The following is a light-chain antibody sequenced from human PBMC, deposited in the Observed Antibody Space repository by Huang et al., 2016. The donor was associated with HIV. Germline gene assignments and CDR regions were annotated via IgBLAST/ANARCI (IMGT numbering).Light chain of an antibody. CDR1: RSVGNN. Sequence: IVMTQSPATLSVSPGERATLSCRASRSVGNNLAWYQQKVGQAPRLLIYGASTRATGIAARFSGSGSGTDFTLTISSLQSEDFAVYYCQQYNDWPQWYTFGQGTKLEIK. CDR2: GAS. J-gene: IGKJ2*01. CDR3: QQYNDWPQWYT. V-gene: IGKV3-15*01.